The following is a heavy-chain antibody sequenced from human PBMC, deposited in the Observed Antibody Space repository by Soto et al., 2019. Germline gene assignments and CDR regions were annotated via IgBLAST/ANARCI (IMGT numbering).Heavy chain of an antibody. Sequence: ASVKVSCKASGYTFTGYYMHWVRQAPGQGLEWTGWINPNSGGTNYAQKFQGRVTMTRDTSISTAYMELSRLRSDDTAVYYCARATYSYGSCHYCGQGTLVTVSS. J-gene: IGHJ4*02. D-gene: IGHD5-18*01. V-gene: IGHV1-2*02. CDR1: GYTFTGYY. CDR3: ARATYSYGSCHY. CDR2: INPNSGGT.